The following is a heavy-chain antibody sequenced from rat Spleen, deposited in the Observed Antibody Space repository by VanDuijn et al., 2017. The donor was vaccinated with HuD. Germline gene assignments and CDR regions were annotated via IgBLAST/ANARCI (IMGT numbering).Heavy chain of an antibody. Sequence: EVQLVESGGGLVQPGRSLKLSCVASGFTFKNYWMTWIRQAPGKGLEWVASITNASGRTYYPDSVKGRFTISRDIAKSTLYLQMNNLRSEDTANYYCTRGGNYDFDYWGQGVMVTVSS. CDR3: TRGGNYDFDY. V-gene: IGHV5-31*01. CDR1: GFTFKNYW. D-gene: IGHD1-10*01. CDR2: ITNASGRT. J-gene: IGHJ2*01.